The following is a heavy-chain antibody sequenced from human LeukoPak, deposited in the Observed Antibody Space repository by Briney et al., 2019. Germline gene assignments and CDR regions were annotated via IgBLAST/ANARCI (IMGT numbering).Heavy chain of an antibody. J-gene: IGHJ4*02. Sequence: SETLSLTCTVSGGSINSSSYYWGWVRQPPGKGLEWIGSIYYSATTYYNPSLKGRVTISVDTSKNQFSLKLNSVTAADTAVYYCASAKTSSSSWFIFDCGGQGTLVTVSS. CDR3: ASAKTSSSSWFIFDC. V-gene: IGHV4-39*01. CDR2: IYYSATT. CDR1: GGSINSSSYY. D-gene: IGHD6-13*01.